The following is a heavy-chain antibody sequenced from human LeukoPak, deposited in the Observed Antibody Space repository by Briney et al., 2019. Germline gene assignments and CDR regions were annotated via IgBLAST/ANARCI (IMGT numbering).Heavy chain of an antibody. CDR3: ATLTGGDDAFDI. Sequence: ASVKVSCKASGYTFTSYYMHWVRQAPGQGLEWMGIINPSGGSTSYAQKFQGRVTMTRDTSTSTVYMELSSLRSEDTAVYYCATLTGGDDAFDIWGQGTMVTVSS. D-gene: IGHD4-23*01. CDR1: GYTFTSYY. J-gene: IGHJ3*02. V-gene: IGHV1-46*01. CDR2: INPSGGST.